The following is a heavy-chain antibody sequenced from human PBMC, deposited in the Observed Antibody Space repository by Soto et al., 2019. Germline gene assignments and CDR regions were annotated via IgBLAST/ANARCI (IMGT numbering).Heavy chain of an antibody. D-gene: IGHD3-16*02. Sequence: PSETLSLTCTVSGGSISSGGYYWSWIRQHPGKGLEWIGYTHYSGTAYYNPSLTSRVSISVDTSKNQFSLMLSSLTAADTAVYYCARVYRTGVIGQYFDNWGQGTRVTVSS. CDR3: ARVYRTGVIGQYFDN. J-gene: IGHJ4*02. V-gene: IGHV4-31*03. CDR2: THYSGTA. CDR1: GGSISSGGYY.